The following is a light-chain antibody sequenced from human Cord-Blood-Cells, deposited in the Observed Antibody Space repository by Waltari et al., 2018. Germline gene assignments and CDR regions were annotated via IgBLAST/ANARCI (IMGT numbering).Light chain of an antibody. V-gene: IGKV3-20*01. J-gene: IGKJ2*01. CDR1: QSVSSSY. CDR2: GAS. Sequence: EIVLTQSPGTLSLSPGERPTLSCRPSQSVSSSYLACYQQKPGQAPRLLISGASSRATGLPDRCSGSGSGTDFTLTISRLEPEDFAVYCCQQYSSSYTFGQGTKLEIK. CDR3: QQYSSSYT.